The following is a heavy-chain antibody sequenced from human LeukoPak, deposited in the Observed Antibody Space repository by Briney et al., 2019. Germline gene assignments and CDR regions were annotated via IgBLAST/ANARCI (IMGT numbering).Heavy chain of an antibody. CDR1: GGSISSSSYY. CDR3: ARHRTYCSGGSCYFPPFDY. CDR2: IYYSGST. Sequence: SETLSLTCTVSGGSISSSSYYWGWIRQPPGKGLEWNGSIYYSGSTYYNPSLKSRVTISVDTSKNQFSLKLSSVTAADTAVYYCARHRTYCSGGSCYFPPFDYWGQGTLVTVSS. V-gene: IGHV4-39*01. D-gene: IGHD2-15*01. J-gene: IGHJ4*02.